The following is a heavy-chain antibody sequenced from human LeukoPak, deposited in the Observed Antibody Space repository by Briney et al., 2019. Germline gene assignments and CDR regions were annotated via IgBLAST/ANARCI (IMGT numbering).Heavy chain of an antibody. CDR2: ISSSSSYI. D-gene: IGHD5-12*01. CDR1: GFTFSSYS. V-gene: IGHV3-21*01. J-gene: IGHJ6*02. CDR3: ARRYSGYDRTTYYYYYGMDV. Sequence: GGSLRLSCAASGFTFSSYSMNWVRQAPGKGLEWVSSISSSSSYIYYPDSVKGRFTISRDNAKNSLYLQMNSLRAEDTAVYYCARRYSGYDRTTYYYYYGMDVWGQGTTVTVSS.